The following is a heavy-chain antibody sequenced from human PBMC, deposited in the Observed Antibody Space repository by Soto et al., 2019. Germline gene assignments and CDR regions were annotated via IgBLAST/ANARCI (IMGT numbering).Heavy chain of an antibody. V-gene: IGHV3-23*01. Sequence: GWSLRLSCAASGFTVSSYAMSWVRQAPEKGLERVSAISGSGGSTYYADSVKGRFTISRDNSKNTLYLQMNSLRAEDTAVYYCAKDLPRIMITFGGVPQDAFDIWGQGTMVTVSS. CDR1: GFTVSSYA. CDR2: ISGSGGST. D-gene: IGHD3-16*01. J-gene: IGHJ3*02. CDR3: AKDLPRIMITFGGVPQDAFDI.